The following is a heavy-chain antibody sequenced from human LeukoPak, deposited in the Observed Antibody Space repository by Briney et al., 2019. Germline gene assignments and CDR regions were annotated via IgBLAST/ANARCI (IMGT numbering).Heavy chain of an antibody. CDR1: GFTFSTYA. Sequence: PGGSLRLSCAASGFTFSTYAMTWVRQAPGKGLEWVSVISGSGGSTYYADSVKGRFTLFRDNSKNTLYLQMNSLRAEDTAVYYCAKSIGGVVVVAADYWGQGTLVTVSS. CDR3: AKSIGGVVVVAADY. J-gene: IGHJ4*02. D-gene: IGHD2-15*01. V-gene: IGHV3-23*01. CDR2: ISGSGGST.